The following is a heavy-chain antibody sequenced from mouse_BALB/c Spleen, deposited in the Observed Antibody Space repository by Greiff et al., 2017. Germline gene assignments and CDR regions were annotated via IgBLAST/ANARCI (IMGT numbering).Heavy chain of an antibody. Sequence: QVQLQQSGAELARPGASVKLSCKASGYTFTSYWMQWVKQRPGQGLEWIGAIYPGDGDTRYTQKFKGKATLTADKSSSTAYMQLSSLASEDSAVYYCARSLWVFDYWGQGTTLTVSS. D-gene: IGHD6-1*01. CDR3: ARSLWVFDY. CDR1: GYTFTSYW. J-gene: IGHJ2*01. V-gene: IGHV1-87*01. CDR2: IYPGDGDT.